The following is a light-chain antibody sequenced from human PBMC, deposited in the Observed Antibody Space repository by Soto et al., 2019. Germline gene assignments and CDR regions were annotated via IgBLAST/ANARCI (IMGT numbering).Light chain of an antibody. J-gene: IGKJ3*01. CDR2: AAS. CDR3: QKSYNSPFN. CDR1: RTITKY. V-gene: IGKV1-39*01. Sequence: DIQITHSPSSLSASVVDRVTITCLASRTITKYLNWYQQKSGQAPKLLINAASTLRSGVPSRFSGSGSGTDFTLTIDSLQPEDFATYYCQKSYNSPFNFGPGTKVDIK.